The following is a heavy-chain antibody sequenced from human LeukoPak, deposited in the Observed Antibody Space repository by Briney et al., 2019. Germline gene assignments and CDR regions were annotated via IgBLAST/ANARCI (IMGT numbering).Heavy chain of an antibody. CDR1: GFTFSSYA. CDR3: AKRSDSILWWSDAFDI. V-gene: IGHV3-23*01. CDR2: ISGSGGST. J-gene: IGHJ3*02. D-gene: IGHD2-21*01. Sequence: PGGSLRLSCAASGFTFSSYAMSWVRQAPGKGLEWVSAISGSGGSTYYADSVKGRFTISRDNSKNTLYLQMNSLRAEDTAVYYCAKRSDSILWWSDAFDIWGQGTMVTVSS.